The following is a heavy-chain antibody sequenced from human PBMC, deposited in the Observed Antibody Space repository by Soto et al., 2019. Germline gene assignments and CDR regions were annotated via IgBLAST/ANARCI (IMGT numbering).Heavy chain of an antibody. CDR2: MNQDGSES. CDR1: GFSLSSYW. V-gene: IGHV3-7*01. Sequence: EVQLVESGGGLVQPGGSLRLSCAASGFSLSSYWMSWVRQAPGKGLEWVANMNQDGSESDYVGSVKGRFTFTRDNAKNSLYLQINGLRAEDPAVYYCARLSTSAGRRDLACWGQGTLVTVSS. J-gene: IGHJ4*02. CDR3: ARLSTSAGRRDLAC.